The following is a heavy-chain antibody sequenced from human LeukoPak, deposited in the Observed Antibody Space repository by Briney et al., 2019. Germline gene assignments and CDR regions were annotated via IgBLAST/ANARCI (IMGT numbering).Heavy chain of an antibody. CDR2: INHSGST. CDR1: GGSFSGYY. J-gene: IGHJ6*03. V-gene: IGHV4-34*01. D-gene: IGHD3-10*02. CDR3: ARAGRKSRGVDLVRKKETGYYYYMDV. Sequence: KPSETLSLTCAVYGGSFSGYYWSWIRQPPGKGLEWIGEINHSGSTNYNPSLKSRVTISVDTSKNQFSLKLSSVTAADTAVYYCARAGRKSRGVDLVRKKETGYYYYMDVWGKGTTVTISS.